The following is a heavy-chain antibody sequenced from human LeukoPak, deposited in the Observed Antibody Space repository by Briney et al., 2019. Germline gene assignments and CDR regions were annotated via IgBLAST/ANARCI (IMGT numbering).Heavy chain of an antibody. V-gene: IGHV4-61*02. CDR2: ISTSGST. J-gene: IGHJ4*02. CDR3: ARAASQAFDY. CDR1: GGSISGGSYY. Sequence: SETLSLTCTVSGGSISGGSYYWSWIRQPAGKGLEWIGRISTSGSTNYNPSLKSRITISVDTSKNQFSLNLSSVTAVDTAVYYCARAASQAFDYWGQGTLVTVSS.